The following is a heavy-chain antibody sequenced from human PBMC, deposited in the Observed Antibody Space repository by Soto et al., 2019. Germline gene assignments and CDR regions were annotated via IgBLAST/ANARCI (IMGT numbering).Heavy chain of an antibody. CDR1: GFSVSTSGVG. V-gene: IGHV2-5*02. CDR2: IYWDDDK. J-gene: IGHJ6*02. Sequence: QITLKESGPTLVKPTQTLTLTRTFSGFSVSTSGVGVAWIRQPPGKALEWLALIYWDDDKRYSPFLQSRVTITKDTSKNQVVLTMTNMDPVDTPTYYCAHKGGRGAGMDVWGQGTTVTVSS. CDR3: AHKGGRGAGMDV. D-gene: IGHD2-15*01.